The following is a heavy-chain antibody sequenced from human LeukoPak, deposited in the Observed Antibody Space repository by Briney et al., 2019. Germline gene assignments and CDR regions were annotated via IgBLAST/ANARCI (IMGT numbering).Heavy chain of an antibody. J-gene: IGHJ6*02. Sequence: GGSLRLSCAASGFTFSSYAMSWVRQAPGKGLEWVSAISGSGGSTYYADSAKGRFTISRDNSKNTLYLQMNSLRAEDTAVYYCAKETDQYYYYGMDVWGQGTTVTVSS. CDR2: ISGSGGST. CDR3: AKETDQYYYYGMDV. V-gene: IGHV3-23*01. CDR1: GFTFSSYA.